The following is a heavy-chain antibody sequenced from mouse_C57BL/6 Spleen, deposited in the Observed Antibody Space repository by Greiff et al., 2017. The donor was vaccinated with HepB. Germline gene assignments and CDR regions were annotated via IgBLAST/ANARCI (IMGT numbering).Heavy chain of an antibody. CDR3: ARSGSSHLYFDG. D-gene: IGHD1-1*01. Sequence: VQLQQPGAELVRPGSSVKLSCKASGYTFTSYWMHWVKQRPIQGLEWIGNIDPSDSETHYNQKFKDKATLTVDKSSSTAYMQLSSLTSEDSAVYYCARSGSSHLYFDGWGTGTTVTVSS. V-gene: IGHV1-52*01. CDR1: GYTFTSYW. J-gene: IGHJ1*03. CDR2: IDPSDSET.